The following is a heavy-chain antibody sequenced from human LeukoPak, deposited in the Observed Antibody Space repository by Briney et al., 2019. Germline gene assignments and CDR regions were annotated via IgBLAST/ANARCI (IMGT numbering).Heavy chain of an antibody. D-gene: IGHD1-26*01. J-gene: IGHJ4*02. V-gene: IGHV1-2*02. CDR1: GYTFTSYG. CDR2: INPDSGGT. CDR3: ARDFGGSYRFVDY. Sequence: ASVKVSCKASGYTFTSYGISWVRRAPGQGLEWMGWINPDSGGTNYAQKFQGRVTMTRDTSISTAYMELSSLTSDDTAVYYCARDFGGSYRFVDYWGQGTLVTVSS.